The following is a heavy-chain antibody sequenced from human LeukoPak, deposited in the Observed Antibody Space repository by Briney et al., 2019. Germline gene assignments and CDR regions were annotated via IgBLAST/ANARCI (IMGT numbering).Heavy chain of an antibody. V-gene: IGHV3-30-3*01. CDR1: GFIFSNYA. J-gene: IGHJ5*02. CDR2: IPYDGSNK. Sequence: PGGSLRLSCAASGFIFSNYAMHWVRQAPGKGLEWVAVIPYDGSNKYYADSVKGRFTISRDNSKNTLFLQMNSLRTEDTAVYYCARDLDSSSWYILWFDPWGQGTLVTVSS. CDR3: ARDLDSSSWYILWFDP. D-gene: IGHD6-13*01.